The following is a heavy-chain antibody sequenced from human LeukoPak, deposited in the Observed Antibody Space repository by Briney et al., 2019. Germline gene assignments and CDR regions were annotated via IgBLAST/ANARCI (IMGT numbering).Heavy chain of an antibody. CDR1: GFTFSSSE. CDR2: IGSSGTTR. J-gene: IGHJ4*02. Sequence: GGSLRLSCAASGFTFSSSEMNWIRQAPGKGLEWVSFIGSSGTTRYYADSLTGRFTISRDDSKNVLYLQMNSLRAEDTAVYYCTRLSDGYNFFDYWGQGILVTVSA. V-gene: IGHV3-48*03. CDR3: TRLSDGYNFFDY. D-gene: IGHD5-24*01.